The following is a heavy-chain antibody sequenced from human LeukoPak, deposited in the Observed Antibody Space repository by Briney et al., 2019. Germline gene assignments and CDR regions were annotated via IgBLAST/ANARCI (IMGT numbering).Heavy chain of an antibody. J-gene: IGHJ4*02. V-gene: IGHV1-69*04. CDR1: GGTFSSYA. D-gene: IGHD6-13*01. CDR2: IIPIFGIA. CDR3: TRGMAAPPGYFDY. Sequence: ASVKVSCKASGGTFSSYAISWVRQAPGQGLEWMGRIIPIFGIANYAQKFQGRVTITADKSTSTAFMELSSLRSEDTAVYYCTRGMAAPPGYFDYWGQGTLVTVSS.